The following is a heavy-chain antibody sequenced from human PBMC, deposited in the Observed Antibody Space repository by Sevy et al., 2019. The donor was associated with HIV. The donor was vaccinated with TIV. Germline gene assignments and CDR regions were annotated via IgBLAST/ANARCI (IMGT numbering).Heavy chain of an antibody. D-gene: IGHD2-15*01. CDR1: GFTFSSYG. CDR3: AKVEVARGYFDL. J-gene: IGHJ2*01. CDR2: IWYDGSNK. Sequence: GGSLRLSCAASGFTFSSYGMHWVRQAPGKGLEWVAVIWYDGSNKYYADSVKGRFTISRDNSKNTLYLQMNSLRAEDTAVYYCAKVEVARGYFDLWGRGTLVTVSS. V-gene: IGHV3-33*06.